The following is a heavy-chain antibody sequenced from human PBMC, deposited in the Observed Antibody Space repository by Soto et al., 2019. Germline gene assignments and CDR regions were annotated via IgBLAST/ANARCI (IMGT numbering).Heavy chain of an antibody. D-gene: IGHD3-16*01. CDR1: GGSIRGSNYF. J-gene: IGHJ6*02. V-gene: IGHV4-39*01. CDR3: SSRLAHTITFGGDSDTDMDV. CDR2: IYHSGSS. Sequence: QLQLQESGPGLVKPSEALSLTCTVSGGSIRGSNYFWGWVRQAPGKGLEWIASIYHSGSSYYNPYLKRRGTISVDTSKKQVYLKLSSVTAADTAVYYCSSRLAHTITFGGDSDTDMDVWGQGTTVTVSS.